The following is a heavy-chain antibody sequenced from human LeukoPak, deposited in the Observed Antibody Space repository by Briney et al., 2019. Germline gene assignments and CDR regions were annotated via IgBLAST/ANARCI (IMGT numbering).Heavy chain of an antibody. V-gene: IGHV4-59*01. J-gene: IGHJ6*03. CDR3: ASAHSYASYMDV. D-gene: IGHD5-18*01. CDR2: IYYSGST. CDR1: GDSISSYY. Sequence: SETLSLTCTVSGDSISSYYWSWIRQPPGKGLEWIGYIYYSGSTNYNPSLKSRVTISVDTSKNQFSLKLSSVTAADTAVYYCASAHSYASYMDVWGKGTTVTVSS.